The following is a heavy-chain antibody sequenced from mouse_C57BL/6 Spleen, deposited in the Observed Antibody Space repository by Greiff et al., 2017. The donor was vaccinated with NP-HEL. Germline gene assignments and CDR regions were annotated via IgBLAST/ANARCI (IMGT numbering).Heavy chain of an antibody. V-gene: IGHV3-6*01. CDR2: ISYDGSN. J-gene: IGHJ4*01. CDR1: GYSITSGYY. CDR3: ARRGVTTDYAMDY. Sequence: EVQRVESGPGLVKPSQSLSLTCSVTGYSITSGYYWNWIRQFPGNKLEWMGYISYDGSNNYNPSLKNRISITRDTSKNQFFLKLNSVTTEDTATYYCARRGVTTDYAMDYWGQGTSVTVSS. D-gene: IGHD2-2*01.